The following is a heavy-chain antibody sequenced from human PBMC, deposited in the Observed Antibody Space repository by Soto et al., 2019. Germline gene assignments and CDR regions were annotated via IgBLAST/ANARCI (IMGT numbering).Heavy chain of an antibody. CDR2: IYSSGST. Sequence: SETLSLTCTVSGGSISSGSYYWSWIRHHPGKGLEWIGYIYSSGSTYYNPSLKSRLTFSIDKSKNQLSLRLTSVTAADTAVYYCAGSGVLGILITSHWFDPWGQGTLVTVSS. J-gene: IGHJ5*02. CDR1: GGSISSGSYY. V-gene: IGHV4-31*03. D-gene: IGHD3-10*01. CDR3: AGSGVLGILITSHWFDP.